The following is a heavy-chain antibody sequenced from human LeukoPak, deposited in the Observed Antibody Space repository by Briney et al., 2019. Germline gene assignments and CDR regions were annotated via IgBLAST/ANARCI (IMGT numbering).Heavy chain of an antibody. CDR3: AKVNYDSSGWDAFDI. CDR1: GFTFSSYT. CDR2: ISGSGGST. V-gene: IGHV3-23*01. J-gene: IGHJ3*02. D-gene: IGHD3-22*01. Sequence: GGSLRLSCAASGFTFSSYTMSWVRQAPGKGLEWVSAISGSGGSTYYADSVKGRFTISRDNSKNTLYLQMNSLRAEDTAVYYCAKVNYDSSGWDAFDIWGQGTMVTVSS.